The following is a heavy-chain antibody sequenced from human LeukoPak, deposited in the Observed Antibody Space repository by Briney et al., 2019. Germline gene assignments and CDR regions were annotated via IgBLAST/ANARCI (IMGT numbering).Heavy chain of an antibody. J-gene: IGHJ4*02. CDR1: GFTFSSYW. CDR2: INSDGSST. CDR3: AREAYDILTGFAPYFDY. V-gene: IGHV3-74*01. Sequence: GGSLRLSCAASGFTFSSYWMHWVRQAPGKGLVWVSRINSDGSSTNYADSVKGRFTISRDNAKNSLYLQMNSLRAEDTAVYYCAREAYDILTGFAPYFDYWGQGTLVTVSS. D-gene: IGHD3-9*01.